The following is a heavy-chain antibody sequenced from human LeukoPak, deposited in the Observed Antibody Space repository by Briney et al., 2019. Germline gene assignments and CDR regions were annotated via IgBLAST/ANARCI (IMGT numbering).Heavy chain of an antibody. Sequence: SETLSLTCTVSGGSISSGGYYWSWIRQHPGTGLEWIGYIYYSGSTYYNPSLKSRVTISVDTSKNQFSLKLSSVTAADTAVYYCARVVPAAVTDYWDQGTLVTVSS. V-gene: IGHV4-31*03. CDR2: IYYSGST. CDR3: ARVVPAAVTDY. CDR1: GGSISSGGYY. D-gene: IGHD2-2*01. J-gene: IGHJ4*02.